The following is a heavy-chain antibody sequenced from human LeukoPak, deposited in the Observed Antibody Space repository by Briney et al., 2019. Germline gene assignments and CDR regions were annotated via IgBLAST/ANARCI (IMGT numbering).Heavy chain of an antibody. CDR3: AKDKTAPLEVLWFGELLGAYDY. V-gene: IGHV3-23*01. Sequence: PGGSLRLSCAASGFTFSSYAMSWVRQAPGKGLEWVSAISGSGGSTYYADSVKGRFTISRDNSKNTLYLQMNSLRAEDTAVYYCAKDKTAPLEVLWFGELLGAYDYWGQGTLVTVSS. CDR2: ISGSGGST. J-gene: IGHJ4*02. D-gene: IGHD3-10*01. CDR1: GFTFSSYA.